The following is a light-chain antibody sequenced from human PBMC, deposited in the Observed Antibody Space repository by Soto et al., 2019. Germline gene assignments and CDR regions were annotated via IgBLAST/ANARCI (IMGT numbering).Light chain of an antibody. Sequence: EFVLTQSPGTLSLSPGERATLSCRASQTVRNNYLAWYQQKPGQAPRLLIYDASSRATDIPDRFSGGGSGTDFTLTISRLEPEDFAVYYCQHYGSSSWTFGQGTKV. J-gene: IGKJ1*01. CDR1: QTVRNNY. CDR3: QHYGSSSWT. CDR2: DAS. V-gene: IGKV3-20*01.